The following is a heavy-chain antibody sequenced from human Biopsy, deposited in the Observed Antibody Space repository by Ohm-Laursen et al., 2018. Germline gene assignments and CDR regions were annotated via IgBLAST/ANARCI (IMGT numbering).Heavy chain of an antibody. CDR3: ARDRDRRGWFDP. D-gene: IGHD1-14*01. CDR2: IYSSGRT. V-gene: IGHV4-4*07. Sequence: DTLSLTCTVSGGSISDYFWSWIRQPADKGLEYIGRIYSSGRTFYNPSLKSRVTVSVDTSKNKFSLRVSSVTAADTAVYYCARDRDRRGWFDPWGQGTLVTVSS. CDR1: GGSISDYF. J-gene: IGHJ5*02.